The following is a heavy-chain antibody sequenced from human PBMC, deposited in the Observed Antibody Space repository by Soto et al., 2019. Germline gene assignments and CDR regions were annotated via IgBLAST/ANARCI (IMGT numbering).Heavy chain of an antibody. J-gene: IGHJ4*02. CDR1: GGSISSSSYY. CDR2: IYYSGST. CDR3: ASKNLEWLLSWDY. Sequence: SETLSLTCTVSGGSISSSSYYWGWIRQPSGKGLEWIGSIYYSGSTYYNPSLKSRVTISVDTSKNQFSLKLSSVTAADTAVYYCASKNLEWLLSWDYWGQGTLVTVSS. D-gene: IGHD3-3*01. V-gene: IGHV4-39*01.